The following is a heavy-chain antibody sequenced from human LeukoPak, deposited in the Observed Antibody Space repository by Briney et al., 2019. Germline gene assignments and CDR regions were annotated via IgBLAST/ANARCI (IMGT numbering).Heavy chain of an antibody. V-gene: IGHV3-74*01. CDR1: GFTFSSHW. Sequence: GGSLRLSCAASGFTFSSHWMHWVRQAPGKGLVWVSRISSDGTNTNYADSVKGRFTISRDNAKNTLYLQMNSLRVEDTAVYYCTRGPPDGSGNCYPGDFWGQGTLVTVSS. D-gene: IGHD3-10*01. CDR3: TRGPPDGSGNCYPGDF. J-gene: IGHJ4*02. CDR2: ISSDGTNT.